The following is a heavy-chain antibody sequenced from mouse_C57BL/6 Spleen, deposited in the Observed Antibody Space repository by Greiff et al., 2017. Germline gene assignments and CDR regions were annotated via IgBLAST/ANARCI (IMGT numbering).Heavy chain of an antibody. Sequence: VQLQESGAELVRPGASVTLSCKASGYTFTDYEMHWVKQTPVHGLEWIGAIDPETGGTAYNQKFKGKAILTADKSSSTAYMELRSLTSEDSAVYYCTRPDRNYGAMDYWGQGTSVTVSS. D-gene: IGHD2-1*01. CDR2: IDPETGGT. V-gene: IGHV1-15*01. CDR1: GYTFTDYE. CDR3: TRPDRNYGAMDY. J-gene: IGHJ4*01.